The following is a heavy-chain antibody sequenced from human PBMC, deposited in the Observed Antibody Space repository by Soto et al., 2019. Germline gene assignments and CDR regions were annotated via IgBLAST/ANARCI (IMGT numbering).Heavy chain of an antibody. J-gene: IGHJ4*02. V-gene: IGHV1-69*13. CDR2: IIPIFGTA. Sequence: SVKVSCKACGGPFSSYAISLVRQAPGQGLEWMGGIIPIFGTANYAQKFQGRVTITAYESTSTAYMDLSSLRSEDTAVYYCALKYYYDSSGYLLRYWGQGTLVTVSS. D-gene: IGHD3-22*01. CDR1: GGPFSSYA. CDR3: ALKYYYDSSGYLLRY.